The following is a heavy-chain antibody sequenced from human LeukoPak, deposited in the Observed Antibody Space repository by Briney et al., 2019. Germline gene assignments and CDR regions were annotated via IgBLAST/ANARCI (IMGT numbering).Heavy chain of an antibody. D-gene: IGHD3-10*01. CDR1: GASISSATYS. CDR3: RGDYGSGSYRFDY. CDR2: IYHTGST. J-gene: IGHJ4*02. V-gene: IGHV4-30-2*01. Sequence: PSQTLSLTCAVSGASISSATYSWSWIRQPPGRGLEWIGYIYHTGSTTYNPSLKSRVTISLDRSKNQFSLTVHSVTAADTAVYYCRGDYGSGSYRFDYWGPGTLVTVSS.